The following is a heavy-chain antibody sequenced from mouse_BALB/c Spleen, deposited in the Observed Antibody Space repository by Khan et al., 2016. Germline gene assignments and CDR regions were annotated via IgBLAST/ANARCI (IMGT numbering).Heavy chain of an antibody. CDR2: INSDGSAI. CDR1: GFTFSGFW. J-gene: IGHJ1*01. V-gene: IGHV11-2*02. CDR3: WGWGGWNFDV. Sequence: EVQLLETGGGLVQPGGSRGLSCEGSGFTFSGFWMSWVRQTPGQTLEWIGDINSDGSAINYAPSIKDRFTIFRDNDKNTLYLQMNNVRSEETATYFCWGWGGWNFDVWGAGTTVTVSS.